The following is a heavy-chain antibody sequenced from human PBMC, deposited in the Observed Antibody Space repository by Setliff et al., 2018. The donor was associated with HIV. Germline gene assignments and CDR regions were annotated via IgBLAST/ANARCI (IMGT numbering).Heavy chain of an antibody. CDR1: GGSISSSDYY. Sequence: SETLSLTCTVSGGSISSSDYYWSWIRQPAGKGLEWIGRIYTSGSTNYNPSLKSRVTISVDTSKNQFSLKLTSVTAADTAVYYCARGPVVVIPAPRWRWFDPWGRGTLVTVSS. J-gene: IGHJ5*02. CDR3: ARGPVVVIPAPRWRWFDP. D-gene: IGHD2-2*01. V-gene: IGHV4-61*02. CDR2: IYTSGST.